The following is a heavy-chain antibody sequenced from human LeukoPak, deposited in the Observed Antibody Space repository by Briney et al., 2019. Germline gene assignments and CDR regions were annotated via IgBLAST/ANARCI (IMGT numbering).Heavy chain of an antibody. CDR2: IWYDGSNK. V-gene: IGHV3-33*01. CDR1: GFTLSSYG. Sequence: GGSLRPSCAASGFTLSSYGMHWVRQAPGKGLEWVAVIWYDGSNKYYADSVKGRFTISRDNSKNTLYLQMNSLRAEDTAVYYCARSPSMIVVAPDYWGQGTLVTVSS. D-gene: IGHD3-22*01. J-gene: IGHJ4*02. CDR3: ARSPSMIVVAPDY.